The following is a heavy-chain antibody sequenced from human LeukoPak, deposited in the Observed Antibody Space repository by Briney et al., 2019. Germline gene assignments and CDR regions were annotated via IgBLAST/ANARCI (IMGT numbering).Heavy chain of an antibody. J-gene: IGHJ6*03. CDR2: IYYSGST. CDR1: GGSISSYY. V-gene: IGHV4-59*01. Sequence: SETLSLTCTVSGGSISSYYWRWIRQPPGKGLEWIGYIYYSGSTNYNPSLKSRVTISVDTSKNQFSLKLSSVTAADTAVYYCARAAPTSTYYYYYYMDVWGKGTTVTVSS. CDR3: ARAAPTSTYYYYYYMDV.